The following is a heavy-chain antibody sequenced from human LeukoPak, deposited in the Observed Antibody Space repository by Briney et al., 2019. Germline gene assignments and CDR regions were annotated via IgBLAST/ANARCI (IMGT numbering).Heavy chain of an antibody. J-gene: IGHJ6*02. V-gene: IGHV4-38-2*01. CDR1: GFSISSGYY. CDR2: IDHSGTT. D-gene: IGHD2-21*01. Sequence: SETLSLTCSVSGFSISSGYYWGWIRQSPGEGLQWIGSIDHSGTTFYHPSLTSRVTISVDTSKNQFSLSLSSVTAADTAVYYCARITFVVEGYGMDVWGQGTTVTVSS. CDR3: ARITFVVEGYGMDV.